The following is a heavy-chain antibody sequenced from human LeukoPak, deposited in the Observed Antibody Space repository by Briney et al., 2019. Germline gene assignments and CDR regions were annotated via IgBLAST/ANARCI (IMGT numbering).Heavy chain of an antibody. CDR1: GGSISSYY. CDR3: ARGLRYSSGWYQ. Sequence: PSETLSLTCTVSGGSISSYYWSWIRQPPGKGLEWIGYIYYSGSTNYNPSLKSRVTISVDTSKNQFSLKPSSVTAADTAVYYCARGLRYSSGWYQWGQGTLVTVSS. J-gene: IGHJ4*02. V-gene: IGHV4-59*01. D-gene: IGHD6-19*01. CDR2: IYYSGST.